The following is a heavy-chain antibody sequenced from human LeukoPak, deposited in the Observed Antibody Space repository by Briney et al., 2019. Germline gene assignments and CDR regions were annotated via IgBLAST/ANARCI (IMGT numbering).Heavy chain of an antibody. CDR3: ARDFDC. CDR1: GFPFITYW. CDR2: IKVDGSEE. J-gene: IGHJ4*02. V-gene: IGHV3-7*01. Sequence: PGGSLRLSSSASGFPFITYWMSWVRQAPGKGLEWVANIKVDGSEEYYVDSVKGRFTISRDNAKSSLFLQMNSLRAEDTAVYYCARDFDCWGQGTLVTVSS.